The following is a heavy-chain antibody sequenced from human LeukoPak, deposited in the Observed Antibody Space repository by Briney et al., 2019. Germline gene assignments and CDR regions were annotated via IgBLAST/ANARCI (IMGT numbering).Heavy chain of an antibody. CDR1: GFTFSNYN. Sequence: PGGSLRLSCAASGFTFSNYNMNWVRQAPGKGLECVSYISSSSSTIYYADSVKGRFTISRDNAKNSLYLQMNSLRAEDTAVYYCARDPPIVVVPADPFDYWGQGTLVTVSS. D-gene: IGHD2-2*01. J-gene: IGHJ4*02. CDR3: ARDPPIVVVPADPFDY. V-gene: IGHV3-48*04. CDR2: ISSSSSTI.